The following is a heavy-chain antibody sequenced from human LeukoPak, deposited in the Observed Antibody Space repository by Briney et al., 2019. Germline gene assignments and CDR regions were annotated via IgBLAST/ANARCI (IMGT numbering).Heavy chain of an antibody. J-gene: IGHJ4*02. V-gene: IGHV1-46*01. D-gene: IGHD1-7*01. CDR3: ARGYRYNWNYGGLAY. Sequence: ASVKVSCKASGYTFTSYYMHWVRQAPGQGLEWMGRINPSGGSTSYAQKFQGRVTITRNTSISTAYMELSSLRSEDTAVYYCARGYRYNWNYGGLAYWGPRTLVTVSS. CDR1: GYTFTSYY. CDR2: INPSGGST.